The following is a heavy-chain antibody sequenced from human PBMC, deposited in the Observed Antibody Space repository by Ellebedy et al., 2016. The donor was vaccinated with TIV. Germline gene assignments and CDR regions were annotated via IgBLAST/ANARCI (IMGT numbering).Heavy chain of an antibody. CDR1: GGPISSSTSY. CDR2: IHFSGST. Sequence: MPSETLSLTCTVSGGPISSSTSYWGWIRQPPGKGLEWIGSIHFSGSTYYNPSLKSRVTISVVTSKNQFSLKLSSVTAADTAVYYCASGYSSGWLDYWGQGTLVTVSS. J-gene: IGHJ4*02. D-gene: IGHD6-19*01. CDR3: ASGYSSGWLDY. V-gene: IGHV4-39*07.